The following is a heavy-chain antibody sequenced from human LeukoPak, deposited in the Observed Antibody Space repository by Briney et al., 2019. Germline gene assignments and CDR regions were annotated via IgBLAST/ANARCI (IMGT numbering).Heavy chain of an antibody. V-gene: IGHV3-48*04. CDR3: ARDGIAARLKDY. Sequence: GGSLRLLCAASGFTLSRYSMKWVRQARGEGLVWVSYFSSRSSTIYSADSVKALFTISRDNAKNSLYLQRNSLRAEDTAVYYCARDGIAARLKDYWGQGTLVTVSS. CDR2: FSSRSSTI. D-gene: IGHD6-6*01. J-gene: IGHJ4*02. CDR1: GFTLSRYS.